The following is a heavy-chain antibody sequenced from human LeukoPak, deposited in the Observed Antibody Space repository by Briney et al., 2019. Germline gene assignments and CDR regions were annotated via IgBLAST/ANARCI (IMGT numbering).Heavy chain of an antibody. CDR3: AREDMWAFDM. D-gene: IGHD2-15*01. V-gene: IGHV3-7*01. J-gene: IGHJ3*02. CDR2: IKPDGTEK. Sequence: GGSLRLSCAASGFIFSHYWMSWVRQAPGKGLEWVANIKPDGTEKYYVDSVMGRFTISRDNAKNSLYLLMDSLRAEDTAVYYCAREDMWAFDMWGQGTMVTVSS. CDR1: GFIFSHYW.